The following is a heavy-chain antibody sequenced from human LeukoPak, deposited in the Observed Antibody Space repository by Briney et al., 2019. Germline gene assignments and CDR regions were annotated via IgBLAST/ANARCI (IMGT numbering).Heavy chain of an antibody. CDR1: GFTFSNYW. Sequence: GGSLRLSCAASGFTFSNYWMNWVRQAPGKGLEWVAIIKQDGSEKFVDSVEGRFTISRDNAKNSLYLQMNSLRGEDTAVYYGMGGAGWLVDYWGPGTLVTVSS. CDR3: MGGAGWLVDY. J-gene: IGHJ4*02. CDR2: IKQDGSEK. D-gene: IGHD2-15*01. V-gene: IGHV3-7*01.